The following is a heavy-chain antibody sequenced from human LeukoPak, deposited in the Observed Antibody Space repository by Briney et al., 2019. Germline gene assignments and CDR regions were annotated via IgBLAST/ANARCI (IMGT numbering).Heavy chain of an antibody. CDR2: ISSSGRNT. J-gene: IGHJ4*02. CDR1: GFTFSSYA. Sequence: GGSLRLSCAASGFTFSSYAMSWVRQTPGKGLEWVSSISSSGRNTYYADSVKGRFTISGDNSENTLYLQVSSLRAEDTAVYYCAKRDRPCSGDCSAPYYFDYWGQGTLVTVSS. V-gene: IGHV3-23*01. CDR3: AKRDRPCSGDCSAPYYFDY. D-gene: IGHD2-21*02.